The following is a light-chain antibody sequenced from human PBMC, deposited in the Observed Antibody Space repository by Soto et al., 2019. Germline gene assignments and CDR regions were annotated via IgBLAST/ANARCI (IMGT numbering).Light chain of an antibody. V-gene: IGKV3-20*01. Sequence: IVLTHSPGTLSLSAGERATLSCRASQSVRSSYLAWYQQKPGRAPRLLIYAASSRATGIPDRFSGSGSGTDFTLTISRLEPEDFAVYYCEQYGSSPRTFGQGTKVEVK. J-gene: IGKJ1*01. CDR1: QSVRSSY. CDR2: AAS. CDR3: EQYGSSPRT.